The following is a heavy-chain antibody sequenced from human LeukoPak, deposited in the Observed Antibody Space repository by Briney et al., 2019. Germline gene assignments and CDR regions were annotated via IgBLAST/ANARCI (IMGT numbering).Heavy chain of an antibody. CDR2: IRNDGSIR. CDR1: GFTFSNSG. V-gene: IGHV3-30*02. CDR3: AKGRAGMVRGVCDY. D-gene: IGHD3-10*01. Sequence: TGGSLRLSCAPSGFTFSNSGMHWVRQAPGKGLEWVAFIRNDGSIRYYADSIKGRFTISRGNSKNTLYLQMSSLRVDDTAVYYCAKGRAGMVRGVCDYWGQGTLVTVSS. J-gene: IGHJ4*02.